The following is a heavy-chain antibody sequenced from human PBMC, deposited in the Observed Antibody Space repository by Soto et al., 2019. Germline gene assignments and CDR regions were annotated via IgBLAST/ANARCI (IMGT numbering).Heavy chain of an antibody. Sequence: GESLKISCKGSGYSFTSFWISWVRQMPGKGLEWMGRIDPSDSYTNYSPSFQGHVTISADKSISTAYLQWSSLKASDTAMYYCTRPTPLDILTGYSPIRYYYYAMDVWGQGTTVTVSS. CDR3: TRPTPLDILTGYSPIRYYYYAMDV. J-gene: IGHJ6*02. CDR2: IDPSDSYT. CDR1: GYSFTSFW. D-gene: IGHD3-9*01. V-gene: IGHV5-10-1*01.